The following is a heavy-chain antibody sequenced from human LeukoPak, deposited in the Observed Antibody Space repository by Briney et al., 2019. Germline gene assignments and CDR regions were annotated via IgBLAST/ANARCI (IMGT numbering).Heavy chain of an antibody. V-gene: IGHV3-21*01. J-gene: IGHJ3*02. CDR2: ISSSSYR. Sequence: GGSLRLSCAASGFTFSSYSMKWVRQAPGKGLEWVSSISSSSYRYYADSVKGRFTISRDNAKNSLYLQMNSLRAEDTAVYYCARTLIYYGSGSSSAFDIWGQGTMVTVSS. CDR3: ARTLIYYGSGSSSAFDI. D-gene: IGHD3-10*01. CDR1: GFTFSSYS.